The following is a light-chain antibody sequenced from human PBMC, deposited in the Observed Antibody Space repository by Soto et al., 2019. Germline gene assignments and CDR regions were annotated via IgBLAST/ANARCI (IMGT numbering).Light chain of an antibody. V-gene: IGLV2-23*01. J-gene: IGLJ3*02. CDR3: CSFAGSSTCV. CDR2: EAS. Sequence: QSALTQPASVSGSPGQSITISCTGTSSDVGNYNLVSWYQQHPGTAPELIIYEASQRPSGVSDRFSASKSGNTASLTSSGLQDEDEAHYYCCSFAGSSTCVFGGGTKLTAL. CDR1: SSDVGNYNL.